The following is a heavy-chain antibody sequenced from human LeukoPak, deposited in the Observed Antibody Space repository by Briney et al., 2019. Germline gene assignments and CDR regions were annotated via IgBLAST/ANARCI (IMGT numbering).Heavy chain of an antibody. Sequence: QTGGSLRLSCAASGFTFSSYSMNWVRQAPGKGLEWVSYISSSSSTIYYADSVKGRFTISRDNAKNSLYLQMNSLRAEDTAVYYCARDPSWYYDSSGYWGQDLYYFDYWGQGTLVTVSS. CDR2: ISSSSSTI. J-gene: IGHJ4*02. V-gene: IGHV3-48*04. CDR3: ARDPSWYYDSSGYWGQDLYYFDY. D-gene: IGHD3-22*01. CDR1: GFTFSSYS.